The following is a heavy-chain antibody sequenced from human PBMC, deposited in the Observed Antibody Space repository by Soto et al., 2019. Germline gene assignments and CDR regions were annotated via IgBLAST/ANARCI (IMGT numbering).Heavy chain of an antibody. CDR1: GFTFSSYA. CDR2: ISGSGGST. CDR3: AKVITIVRVAHNWFDP. V-gene: IGHV3-23*01. D-gene: IGHD3-10*01. Sequence: GGSLRLSCAASGFTFSSYAMSWVRQAPGKGLEWVSAISGSGGSTYYADSVKGRFTISRDNSKNTLYLQMNSLRAEDTAVYYCAKVITIVRVAHNWFDPWGQGTLVTVSS. J-gene: IGHJ5*02.